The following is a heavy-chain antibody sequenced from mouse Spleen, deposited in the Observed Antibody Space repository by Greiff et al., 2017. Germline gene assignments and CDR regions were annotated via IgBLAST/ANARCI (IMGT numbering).Heavy chain of an antibody. V-gene: IGHV2-9*01. CDR2: ILGCGST. CDR1: GFSLTSYC. Sequence: QVQLQQSGPGLVAPSQCLSITCTVSGFSLTSYCLDWVRQPPGKGLVWLGVILGCGSTNYYSAPMSRLSISKDNSTNQVFLKMNRLQAGDTAMYYCAKHRRLYYAVDYWGQGTSGTVSS. J-gene: IGHJ4*01. CDR3: AKHRRLYYAVDY.